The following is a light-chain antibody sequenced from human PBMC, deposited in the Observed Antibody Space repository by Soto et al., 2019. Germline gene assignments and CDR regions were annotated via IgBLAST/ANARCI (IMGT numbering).Light chain of an antibody. Sequence: DIQMTQSPSSLSASVGDRVTITCRASQSISDFLNWYQQKPGKAPKLLIYKASDLESGVPSRFSGSGSGTEFTLTISSLQPDDFATYYCQQSYSTPRAFGQGTKVDIK. V-gene: IGKV1-39*01. CDR2: KAS. J-gene: IGKJ1*01. CDR1: QSISDF. CDR3: QQSYSTPRA.